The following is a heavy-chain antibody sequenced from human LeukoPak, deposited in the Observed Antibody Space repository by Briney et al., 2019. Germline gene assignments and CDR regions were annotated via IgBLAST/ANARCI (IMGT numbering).Heavy chain of an antibody. J-gene: IGHJ3*02. V-gene: IGHV5-51*01. CDR3: ARRGATFDAFDI. CDR1: GSRFTSYW. CDR2: IYPGDSDT. D-gene: IGHD1-26*01. Sequence: GEALETPWQSSGSRFTSYWIGWVPQLPGKGLEGMGFIYPGDSDTCYRTSFQGQAPIPAAKSSSTAYLQWSSLKASDSAMYYCARRGATFDAFDIWGQGTMVTAS.